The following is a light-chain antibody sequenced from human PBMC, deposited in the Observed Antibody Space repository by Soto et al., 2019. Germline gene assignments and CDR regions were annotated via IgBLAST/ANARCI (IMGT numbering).Light chain of an antibody. J-gene: IGKJ1*01. V-gene: IGKV1-5*03. CDR3: QHYNSYSEA. CDR1: QTISSW. Sequence: DSQVTQRATSRSGCVGDKVTITCRASQTISSWLAWYQQKPGKAPKLLIYKASTLKSGVPSRFSGSGSGTEFTLTTSSLQPDDFATYYCQHYNSYSEAFGQGTKVDIK. CDR2: KAS.